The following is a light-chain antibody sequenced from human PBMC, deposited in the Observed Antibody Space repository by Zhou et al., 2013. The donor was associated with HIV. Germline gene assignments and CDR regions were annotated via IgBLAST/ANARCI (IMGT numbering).Light chain of an antibody. Sequence: EIVMTQSPATLSVSPGERATLSCRASQSVSSNLAWYQQKPGQAPRLLIYGASTRATSIPARFSGSGSGTEFTLTISRLEPEDFAVYYCQQYGSSPPTYTFGQGTKLEIK. CDR1: QSVSSN. CDR2: GAS. V-gene: IGKV3-15*01. J-gene: IGKJ2*01. CDR3: QQYGSSPPTYT.